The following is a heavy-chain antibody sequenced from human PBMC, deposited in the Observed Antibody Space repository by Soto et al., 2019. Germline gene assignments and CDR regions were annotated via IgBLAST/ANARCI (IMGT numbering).Heavy chain of an antibody. Sequence: ASVNVSCKSSGVTFNRQYIRWVRQAPGQGLEWMGGIIPMFGTPHYAEKFQDRVTITADESTGTAYLELSSLTSEDTAVYYCATSEGRDGYSFDYWGPGTLVTVSS. CDR3: ATSEGRDGYSFDY. D-gene: IGHD5-12*01. CDR2: IIPMFGTP. J-gene: IGHJ4*02. V-gene: IGHV1-69*13. CDR1: GVTFNRQY.